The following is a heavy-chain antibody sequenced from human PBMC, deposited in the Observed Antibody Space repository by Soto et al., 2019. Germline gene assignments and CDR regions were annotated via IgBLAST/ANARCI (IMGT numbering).Heavy chain of an antibody. V-gene: IGHV3-30*18. Sequence: PGGSLRLSCAASGFTFSSYGMHWVRQAPGKGLEWVAAISYDGSNKYYADSVKGRFTISRDNSKNTLYLQMNSLRAEDTAVYYCAKDATYYYESSGYPFGHCGQRPLVTVPS. J-gene: IGHJ4*02. CDR2: ISYDGSNK. CDR1: GFTFSSYG. CDR3: AKDATYYYESSGYPFGH. D-gene: IGHD3-22*01.